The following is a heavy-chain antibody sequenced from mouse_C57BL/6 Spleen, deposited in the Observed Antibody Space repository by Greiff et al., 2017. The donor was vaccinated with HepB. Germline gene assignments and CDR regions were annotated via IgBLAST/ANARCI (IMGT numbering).Heavy chain of an antibody. CDR2: IYPGSGNT. Sequence: VQLQQSGPELVKPGASVKISCKASGYSFTSSYIHWVKQRPGQGLEWIGWIYPGSGNTKYNEKFKGKATLTADTSSSTAYMQLSSLTSEDSAVYDCASGLFRYCSSDYAMGYWGQGASVTVSS. CDR3: ASGLFRYCSSDYAMGY. J-gene: IGHJ4*01. D-gene: IGHD1-1*01. CDR1: GYSFTSSY. V-gene: IGHV1-66*01.